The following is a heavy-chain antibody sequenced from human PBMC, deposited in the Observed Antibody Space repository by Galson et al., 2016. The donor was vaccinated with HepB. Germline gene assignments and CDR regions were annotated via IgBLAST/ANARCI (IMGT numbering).Heavy chain of an antibody. CDR2: INAGNGNT. D-gene: IGHD3-16*01. CDR3: ARGGKEGYYYGMDV. Sequence: APGQRLEWMGWINAGNGNTRYSQKFQGRVTITRDTSASTAYMELSSLRSEDTAVYYCARGGKEGYYYGMDVWGQGTTVTVSS. J-gene: IGHJ6*02. V-gene: IGHV1-3*01.